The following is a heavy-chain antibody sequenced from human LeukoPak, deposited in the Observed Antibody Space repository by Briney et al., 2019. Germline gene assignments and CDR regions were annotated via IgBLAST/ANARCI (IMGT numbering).Heavy chain of an antibody. CDR3: ARQQRSPVGLLGAFDI. D-gene: IGHD3-10*01. J-gene: IGHJ3*02. CDR2: IYYSGST. CDR1: GGSISSSNW. Sequence: SGTLSLTCAVSGGSISSSNWWSWVRQPPGKGLEWIGSIYYSGSTYYNPSLKSRVTISVDTSKNQFSLKLSSVTAADTAVYYCARQQRSPVGLLGAFDIWGQGTMVTVSS. V-gene: IGHV4-4*02.